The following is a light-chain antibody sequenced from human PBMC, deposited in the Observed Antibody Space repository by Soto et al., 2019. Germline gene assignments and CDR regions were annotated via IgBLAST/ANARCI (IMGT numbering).Light chain of an antibody. V-gene: IGLV2-8*01. J-gene: IGLJ1*01. CDR3: ISYADTNIYV. Sequence: QSALTQPPSASGSPGQSVTISCTGSSRDVGGYNFVSWYQQHPGKAPKLVIYEVIKRPSGVPDRFSGSKSGNTASLTVSGLQAEDEADYYCISYADTNIYVFGSGTKVTVL. CDR1: SRDVGGYNF. CDR2: EVI.